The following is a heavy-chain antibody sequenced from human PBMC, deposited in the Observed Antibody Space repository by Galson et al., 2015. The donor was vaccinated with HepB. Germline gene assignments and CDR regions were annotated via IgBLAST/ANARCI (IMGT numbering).Heavy chain of an antibody. CDR3: AKVFPEKTDGWYRQALYYFDS. V-gene: IGHV3-23*01. Sequence: SLRLSCAASGFPFSYYAMTWVRQAPGKGLEWVSAITPSDNTYSADSLKGRFTISRDNSKNTVFLQMNSLRADDTAIYFCAKVFPEKTDGWYRQALYYFDSWGHGTRVTVSS. CDR1: GFPFSYYA. D-gene: IGHD6-19*01. J-gene: IGHJ4*01. CDR2: ITPSDNT.